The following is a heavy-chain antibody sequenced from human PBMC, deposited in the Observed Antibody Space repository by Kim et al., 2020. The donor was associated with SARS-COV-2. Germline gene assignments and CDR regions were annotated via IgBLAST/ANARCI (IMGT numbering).Heavy chain of an antibody. V-gene: IGHV3-23*01. CDR3: AHRLDY. Sequence: GRGGETYDADSVKGPFTISRDNSKNTLYLQRNSLRAEDTAVYYCAHRLDYWGQGTLVTVSS. J-gene: IGHJ4*02. CDR2: GRGGET.